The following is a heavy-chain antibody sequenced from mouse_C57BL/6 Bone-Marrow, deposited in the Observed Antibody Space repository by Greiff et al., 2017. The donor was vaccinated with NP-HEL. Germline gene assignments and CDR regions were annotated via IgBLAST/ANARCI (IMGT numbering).Heavy chain of an antibody. CDR2: IYPSDSET. Sequence: QVQLQQPGAELVRPGSSVKLSCKASGYTFTSYWMDWVKQRPGQGLEWIGNIYPSDSETHYNQKFKDKATLTVDKSSSTAYMQLSSLTSEDSAVYYCARGGVYYGSNYWGQGTTLTVSS. CDR3: ARGGVYYGSNY. J-gene: IGHJ2*01. CDR1: GYTFTSYW. V-gene: IGHV1-61*01. D-gene: IGHD1-1*01.